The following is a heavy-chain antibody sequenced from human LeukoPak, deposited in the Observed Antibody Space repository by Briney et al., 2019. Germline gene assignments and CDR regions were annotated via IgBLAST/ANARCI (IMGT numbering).Heavy chain of an antibody. Sequence: GGSLRLSCAASGFTVSSNYMSWVRQAPGKGLEWVSDIYSGGSTYYAASVKGRFTISRDNSKNTLYLQMNSLRAEDTAVYYCARDASLKLAFDIWGQGRMVTVSS. CDR1: GFTVSSNY. V-gene: IGHV3-53*01. J-gene: IGHJ3*02. CDR3: ARDASLKLAFDI. CDR2: IYSGGST.